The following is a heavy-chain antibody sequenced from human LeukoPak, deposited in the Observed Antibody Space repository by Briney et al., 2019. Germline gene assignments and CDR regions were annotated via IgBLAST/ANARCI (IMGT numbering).Heavy chain of an antibody. D-gene: IGHD3-10*01. Sequence: SETLSLTCTVSGGSISSGDYYWSWIRQPPGKGLEWLGYIYYSGSTYYNPSLKSRVTISVDTSKNQFSLKLSSVTAADTAVYYCASRTYYYGSGNRIFDYWGQGTLVTVSS. J-gene: IGHJ4*02. V-gene: IGHV4-30-4*01. CDR2: IYYSGST. CDR3: ASRTYYYGSGNRIFDY. CDR1: GGSISSGDYY.